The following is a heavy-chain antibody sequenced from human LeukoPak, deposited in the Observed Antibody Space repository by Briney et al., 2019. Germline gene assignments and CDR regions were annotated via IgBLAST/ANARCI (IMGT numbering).Heavy chain of an antibody. Sequence: GVSLRLSCRISGYPFTTSYIHWIRQAPGQGLEWMGWINPDSGTTNYPQKFRGRVTVTRDTATSTGYLDLTRLQTDDTAVYYCARVPPDEGLVFDSWGQGTLVTVS. CDR1: GYPFTTSY. V-gene: IGHV1-2*02. CDR2: INPDSGTT. CDR3: ARVPPDEGLVFDS. J-gene: IGHJ4*02. D-gene: IGHD6-6*01.